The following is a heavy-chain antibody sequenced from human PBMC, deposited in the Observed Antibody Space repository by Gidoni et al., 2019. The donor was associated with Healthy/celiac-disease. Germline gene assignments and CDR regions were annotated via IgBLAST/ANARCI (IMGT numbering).Heavy chain of an antibody. Sequence: QVQLVQSGAEVKKPGASVKVSCKAAGYTFTGYYMHWVRQAPGQGLEWMGWINPNSGCTNYAQKFQGRVTMTRDTSISTAYMELSRLRSDDTAVYYCAREHNWNNGAFDIWGQGTMVTVSS. V-gene: IGHV1-2*02. D-gene: IGHD1-20*01. CDR1: GYTFTGYY. CDR2: INPNSGCT. CDR3: AREHNWNNGAFDI. J-gene: IGHJ3*02.